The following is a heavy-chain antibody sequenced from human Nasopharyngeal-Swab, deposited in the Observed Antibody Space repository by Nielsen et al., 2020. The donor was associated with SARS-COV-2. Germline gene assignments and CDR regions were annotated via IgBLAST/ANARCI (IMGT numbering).Heavy chain of an antibody. CDR3: ARAETGYSYGYPFDY. CDR2: IWYDGSNK. V-gene: IGHV3-33*01. Sequence: GGSLRLSCAASGSTFTPYGMPWVPQAPGKGLEWVAVIWYDGSNKYYADSVKGRFTISRDNSKNTLYLQMNSLRAEDTAVYYCARAETGYSYGYPFDYWGQGTLVTVSS. J-gene: IGHJ4*02. D-gene: IGHD5-18*01. CDR1: GSTFTPYG.